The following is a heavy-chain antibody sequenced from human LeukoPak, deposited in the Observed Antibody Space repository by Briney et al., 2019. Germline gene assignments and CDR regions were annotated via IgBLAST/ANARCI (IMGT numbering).Heavy chain of an antibody. Sequence: GGSLRLSCAASGFTFSSYAMHWVRQAPGKGLEWVAVISYDGSNKYYADSVEDRFTISRDNSKNTLYLQMNSLRAEDTAVYYCARQIIVGAAKTFDYWGQGTLVTVSS. J-gene: IGHJ4*02. CDR1: GFTFSSYA. CDR2: ISYDGSNK. V-gene: IGHV3-30*04. D-gene: IGHD1-26*01. CDR3: ARQIIVGAAKTFDY.